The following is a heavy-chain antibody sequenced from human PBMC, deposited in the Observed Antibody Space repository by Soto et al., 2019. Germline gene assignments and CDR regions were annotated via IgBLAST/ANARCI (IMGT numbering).Heavy chain of an antibody. V-gene: IGHV3-23*01. CDR1: GFTFSGYA. D-gene: IGHD2-15*01. CDR3: AKDWGYSSGINWFDP. J-gene: IGHJ5*02. CDR2: ISGSGDTT. Sequence: PGESLKISCAASGFTFSGYAMSWVRQAPGKGLEWVSGISGSGDTTNYADFVKGRFTISRDNSRNTLYLQMNRLRAEDTARYYCAKDWGYSSGINWFDPWGQGTLVTVSS.